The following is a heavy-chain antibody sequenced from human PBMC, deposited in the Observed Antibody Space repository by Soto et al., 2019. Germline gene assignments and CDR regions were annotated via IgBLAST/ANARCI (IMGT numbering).Heavy chain of an antibody. CDR3: EGGSGYFYNFRQDF. CDR1: GGSIDSSTYY. J-gene: IGHJ4*02. Sequence: SETLSLTCTVSGGSIDSSTYYWGWIRQPPGRGLEWIGNFYYGSTTYNNPSLNGRVTISVDTSKNQFSLKLSSVTAADTAVYYCEGGSGYFYNFRQDFWGTGILVTVSS. D-gene: IGHD3-9*01. CDR2: FYYGSTT. V-gene: IGHV4-39*01.